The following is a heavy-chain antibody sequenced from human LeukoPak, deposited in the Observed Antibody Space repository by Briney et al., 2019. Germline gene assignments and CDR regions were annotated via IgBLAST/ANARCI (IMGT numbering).Heavy chain of an antibody. CDR2: ISSSRSFT. CDR3: ARLRGYSYGLDY. CDR1: GFSFSDHY. V-gene: IGHV3-11*03. D-gene: IGHD5-18*01. Sequence: PGGSLRLSCAASGFSFSDHYMSWIRQAPGKGLEWVSYISSSRSFTNYADSVKGRFIISRDTAKNSLYLQMNSLRAEDTAVYYCARLRGYSYGLDYWGQGILVTVSS. J-gene: IGHJ4*02.